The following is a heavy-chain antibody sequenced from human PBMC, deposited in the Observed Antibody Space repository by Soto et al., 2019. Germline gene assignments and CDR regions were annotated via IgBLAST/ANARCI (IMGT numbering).Heavy chain of an antibody. Sequence: QVQLQESGPGLVKPSQTLSLTCTVSGGSINSGGYCWSWIRQHPGKGLDWIGCISYGGSTSYNPSLKSRVTIAVDTSKNQFSLTPTSVTAADTAVYYCSRGILVWGQGALITVSS. CDR2: ISYGGST. V-gene: IGHV4-31*03. D-gene: IGHD3-10*01. CDR3: SRGILV. J-gene: IGHJ4*02. CDR1: GGSINSGGYC.